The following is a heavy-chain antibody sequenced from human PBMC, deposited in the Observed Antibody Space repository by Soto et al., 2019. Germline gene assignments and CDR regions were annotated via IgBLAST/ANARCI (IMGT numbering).Heavy chain of an antibody. Sequence: VQLVECGGGVVQPGTSLRDSCGASGFTFGAYVMHWVRQAPGKGLEWVAAISYDGNSEYYAASVKGRFTVSRDNSKNTVFLQMNTLRVEDTAVYYCARGIIQDVEYWGQGTLVTVSS. J-gene: IGHJ4*02. CDR2: ISYDGNSE. D-gene: IGHD3-3*01. CDR1: GFTFGAYV. CDR3: ARGIIQDVEY. V-gene: IGHV3-30-3*01.